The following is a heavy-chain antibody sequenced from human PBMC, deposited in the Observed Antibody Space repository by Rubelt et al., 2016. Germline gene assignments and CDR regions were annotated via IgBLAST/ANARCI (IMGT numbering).Heavy chain of an antibody. J-gene: IGHJ4*02. CDR2: LSSSSSTI. CDR3: ATQGDCSSTSCYGAY. D-gene: IGHD2-2*01. V-gene: IGHV3-48*02. CDR1: GFTFSSYS. Sequence: EVQLVESGGGLVQPGGSLRLSCAASGFTFSSYSMNWVRQAPGKGLEWVSYLSSSSSTIYYADAVKGRLTISRENAKNSLYLQMNSRRDEDTAVYYCATQGDCSSTSCYGAYWGQGNLVTVSS.